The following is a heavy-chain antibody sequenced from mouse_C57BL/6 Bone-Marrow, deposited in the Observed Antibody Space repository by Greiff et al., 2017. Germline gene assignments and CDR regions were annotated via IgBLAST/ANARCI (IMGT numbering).Heavy chain of an antibody. D-gene: IGHD2-3*01. CDR1: GYTFTDYY. CDR3: ARAFDGYYDYAMDY. Sequence: EVQLQQSGPELVKPGASVKISCKASGYTFTDYYMNWVKPSHGKSLEWIGDINPNNGGTSYNQKFKGKATLTVYKSSSTAYMELRSLTSEDSAVYYCARAFDGYYDYAMDYWGQGTSVTVSS. V-gene: IGHV1-26*01. J-gene: IGHJ4*01. CDR2: INPNNGGT.